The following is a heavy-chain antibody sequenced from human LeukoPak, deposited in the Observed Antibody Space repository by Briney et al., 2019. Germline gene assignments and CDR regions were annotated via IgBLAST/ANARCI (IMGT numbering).Heavy chain of an antibody. CDR3: ARSGSYYSAADAFDI. V-gene: IGHV4-38-2*02. J-gene: IGHJ3*02. Sequence: RSSETLSLTCTVSGYSISSGYYWGWIRQPPGKGLEWIGSIYHSGSTYYNPSLKSRVTISVDTSKNQFSLKLSSVTAADTAVYYCARSGSYYSAADAFDIWGQGTMVTVSS. CDR2: IYHSGST. CDR1: GYSISSGYY. D-gene: IGHD1-26*01.